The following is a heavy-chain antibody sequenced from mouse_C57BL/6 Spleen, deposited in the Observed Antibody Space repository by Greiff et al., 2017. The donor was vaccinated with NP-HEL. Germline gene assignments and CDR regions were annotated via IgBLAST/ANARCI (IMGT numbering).Heavy chain of an antibody. J-gene: IGHJ2*01. D-gene: IGHD2-4*01. CDR2: ISDGGSYT. Sequence: DVKLVESGGGLVKPGGSLKLSCAASGFTFSSYAMSWVRQTPEKRLEWVATISDGGSYTYYPDNVKGRFTISRDKAKNNLYLQMSHLKSEDTAMYYCARRGDYEYYFDYWGQGTTLTVSS. CDR3: ARRGDYEYYFDY. V-gene: IGHV5-4*03. CDR1: GFTFSSYA.